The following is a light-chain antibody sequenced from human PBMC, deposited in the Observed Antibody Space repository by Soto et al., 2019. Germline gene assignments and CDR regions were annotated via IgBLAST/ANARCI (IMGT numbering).Light chain of an antibody. Sequence: DVVMTQSPLSLPVTLGQPASIPCSSSQILVDRDGNTYFNWYQRRPGQPPRRLIYKISYRDSGVPDRFSGSGSGTYFTLKISRVEAEDVGFYYCMQGTLWPWTFGQGTKVEIK. CDR3: MQGTLWPWT. CDR1: QILVDRDGNTY. CDR2: KIS. V-gene: IGKV2-30*01. J-gene: IGKJ1*01.